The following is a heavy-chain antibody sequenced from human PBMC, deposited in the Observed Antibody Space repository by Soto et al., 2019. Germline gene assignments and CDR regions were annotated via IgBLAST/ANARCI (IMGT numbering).Heavy chain of an antibody. J-gene: IGHJ6*03. V-gene: IGHV4-31*03. CDR2: IYDSGNT. D-gene: IGHD1-1*01. CDR3: ARVDWNDQGSYYYYYYMDV. Sequence: LSETLSLTCTVSGFSISRGGYYWSWIRQHPGKGLEWIGNIYDSGNTYYNPSLKSRVTMSVDTSKNQFSLRLSSVTAADTAVYYCARVDWNDQGSYYYYYYMDVWGKGTPVTVSS. CDR1: GFSISRGGYY.